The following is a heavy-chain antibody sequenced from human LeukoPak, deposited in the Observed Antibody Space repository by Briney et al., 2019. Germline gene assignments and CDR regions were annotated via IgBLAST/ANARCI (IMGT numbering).Heavy chain of an antibody. CDR2: FDPEDGET. Sequence: GASVKVSCKVSGYTLTELSMHWVRQAPGKGLEWMGGFDPEDGETIYAQKFQGRVTMTEDTSTDTAYMELSSLRSEDTAVYYCATDRDYYDSSGCSPFDPWGQGTLVTVSS. D-gene: IGHD3-22*01. CDR3: ATDRDYYDSSGCSPFDP. V-gene: IGHV1-24*01. CDR1: GYTLTELS. J-gene: IGHJ5*02.